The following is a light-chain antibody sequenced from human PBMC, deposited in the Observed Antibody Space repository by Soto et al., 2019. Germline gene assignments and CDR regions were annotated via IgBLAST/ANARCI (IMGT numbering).Light chain of an antibody. Sequence: EIVLTQSPATLSLSPGERATLSCRASQGVSNSLAWYQQKPGQAPRLLIYDASNKATDIPDRFSGSGSGTAFTLTISSLEPEDFAVYYCQQRGHWPSTFGQGTKLEIK. CDR3: QQRGHWPST. CDR1: QGVSNS. CDR2: DAS. J-gene: IGKJ2*01. V-gene: IGKV3-11*01.